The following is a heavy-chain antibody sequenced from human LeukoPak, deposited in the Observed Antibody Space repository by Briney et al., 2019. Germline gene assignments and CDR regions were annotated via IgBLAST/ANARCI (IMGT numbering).Heavy chain of an antibody. Sequence: SETLSLTXTVSGGSIRSYYWSWIRQPPGKGLEWIGYIYYSGSTNYNPSLKSRVTISVDTFKNQFSLKLSSVTAADTAVYYCARHGLRSGAADYWGQGTLVTVSS. CDR2: IYYSGST. J-gene: IGHJ4*02. CDR3: ARHGLRSGAADY. CDR1: GGSIRSYY. D-gene: IGHD6-19*01. V-gene: IGHV4-59*08.